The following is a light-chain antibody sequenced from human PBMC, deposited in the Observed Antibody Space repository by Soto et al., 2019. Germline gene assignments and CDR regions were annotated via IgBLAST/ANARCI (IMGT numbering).Light chain of an antibody. CDR2: RNN. CDR3: AAWDDSLSAHVV. J-gene: IGLJ2*01. Sequence: QSVLTQPPSASGTPGQRVTISCSGSSSNIGSNYVYWYQQLPGTAPKLLIYRNNQRPSGVPDRISGSKSGTSASLAISGLRSEDEADDYCAAWDDSLSAHVVFGGGTKLTVL. V-gene: IGLV1-47*01. CDR1: SSNIGSNY.